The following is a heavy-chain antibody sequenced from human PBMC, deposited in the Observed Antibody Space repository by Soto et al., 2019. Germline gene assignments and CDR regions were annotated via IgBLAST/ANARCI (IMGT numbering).Heavy chain of an antibody. J-gene: IGHJ5*02. D-gene: IGHD3-10*01. CDR3: ARGGGFGFNWFDP. CDR2: INHSGST. CDR1: GGSFSGYY. V-gene: IGHV4-34*01. Sequence: PSETQSLTCAVYGGSFSGYYWSWIRQPPGKGLEWIGEINHSGSTNYNPSLKSRVTISVDTSKNQFSLKLSSVTAADTAVYYCARGGGFGFNWFDPWGQGTLVTVSS.